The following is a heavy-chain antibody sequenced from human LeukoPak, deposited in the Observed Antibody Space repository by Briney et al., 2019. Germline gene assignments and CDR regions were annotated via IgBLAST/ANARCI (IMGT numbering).Heavy chain of an antibody. J-gene: IGHJ4*02. CDR1: GFTVDSNY. V-gene: IGHV3-53*01. CDR3: ARGDDSGYYDYFDY. Sequence: GVPLRLSCAASGFTVDSNYLSWVRQAPGKGLEWVSTIYTGGNTYYAASVKGRFTISRDFSKNTVFLHMNSLRAEDTAMYYCARGDDSGYYDYFDYWGQGALVTVSS. D-gene: IGHD3-22*01. CDR2: IYTGGNT.